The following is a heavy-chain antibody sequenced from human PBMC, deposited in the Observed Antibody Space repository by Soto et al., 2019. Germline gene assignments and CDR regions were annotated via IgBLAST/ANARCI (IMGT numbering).Heavy chain of an antibody. D-gene: IGHD3-22*01. J-gene: IGHJ5*02. CDR1: GDSITSSGYY. Sequence: QVQLQESGPGLVKPSETLSLTCTVSGDSITSSGYYWSWIRQHPGKGLEWFGYMYHSGTTYYNPSLSSRVTISVDVSKNQFSLKLTSVTAADTAMYYCARYKGDTRLFDPWGRGTLVTVSS. CDR2: MYHSGTT. CDR3: ARYKGDTRLFDP. V-gene: IGHV4-31*03.